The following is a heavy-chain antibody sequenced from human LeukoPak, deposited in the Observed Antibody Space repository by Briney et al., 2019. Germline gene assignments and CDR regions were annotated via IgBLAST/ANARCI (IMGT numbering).Heavy chain of an antibody. J-gene: IGHJ4*02. V-gene: IGHV1-8*01. D-gene: IGHD5-12*01. Sequence: ASVKVSCKASGYTFTSYDINWVRQAPGQGLEWMGWMNPNSGNTGYAQKFQGRVTMTRNTSISTAYMELSSLRSEDTAVYYCARVRYSGYDFFDYWGQGTLVTVSS. CDR3: ARVRYSGYDFFDY. CDR2: MNPNSGNT. CDR1: GYTFTSYD.